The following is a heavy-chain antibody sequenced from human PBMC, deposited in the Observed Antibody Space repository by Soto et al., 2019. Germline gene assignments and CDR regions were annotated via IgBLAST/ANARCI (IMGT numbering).Heavy chain of an antibody. J-gene: IGHJ4*02. CDR3: ARQGDGSDFDY. D-gene: IGHD2-21*01. Sequence: EVQLVQSGAEVKKPGESLKISCKGSGYNFGIYWIGWLRQVPGKGLEWMGLSYPGGSEIRYRPYFQGQVTVSADESRTTAYLQWSSLKAADTAIYYWARQGDGSDFDYWGQGTLVTVSS. V-gene: IGHV5-51*03. CDR1: GYNFGIYW. CDR2: SYPGGSEI.